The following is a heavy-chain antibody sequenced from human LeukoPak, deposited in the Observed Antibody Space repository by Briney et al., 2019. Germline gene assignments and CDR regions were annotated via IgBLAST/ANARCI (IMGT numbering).Heavy chain of an antibody. V-gene: IGHV3-7*01. D-gene: IGHD3-10*01. J-gene: IGHJ4*02. CDR2: INQDGTEK. Sequence: GGSLRLSCAASGFTFTTYWMTWVRQAPGKGLEWVANINQDGTEKYYVDSVKGRFTISRDNAKNTLCLQMNSLRVEDTAVYYCAKVAKYYYGSETYYFFEHWGQGTPVTASS. CDR1: GFTFTTYW. CDR3: AKVAKYYYGSETYYFFEH.